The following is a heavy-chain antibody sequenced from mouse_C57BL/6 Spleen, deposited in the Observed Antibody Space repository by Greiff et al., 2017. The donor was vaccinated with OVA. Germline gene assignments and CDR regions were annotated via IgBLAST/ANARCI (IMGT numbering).Heavy chain of an antibody. D-gene: IGHD3-1*01. J-gene: IGHJ4*01. CDR1: GYTFTSYW. V-gene: IGHV1-69*01. CDR2: IDPSDSYT. Sequence: QVQLQQPGAELVMPGASVKLSCKASGYTFTSYWMHWVKQRPGQGLEWIGEIDPSDSYTNYNQKFKGKSTLTVDKSSSTAYMQLSSLTSEDSAVFYCARKGAARGAMDYWGQGTSVTVSS. CDR3: ARKGAARGAMDY.